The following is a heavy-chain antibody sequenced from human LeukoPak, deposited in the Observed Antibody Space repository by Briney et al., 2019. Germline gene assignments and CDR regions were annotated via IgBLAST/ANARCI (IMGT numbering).Heavy chain of an antibody. V-gene: IGHV4-61*02. Sequence: SEILSLTCTVSGGSISSGSYYWSWIRQPAGKGLEWIGRIYTSGSTNYNPSLKSRVTISVDTSKNQFSLKLSSVTAADTAVYYCARDLTVRGVTSWFDPWGQGTLVTVSS. CDR2: IYTSGST. CDR3: ARDLTVRGVTSWFDP. D-gene: IGHD3-10*01. J-gene: IGHJ5*02. CDR1: GGSISSGSYY.